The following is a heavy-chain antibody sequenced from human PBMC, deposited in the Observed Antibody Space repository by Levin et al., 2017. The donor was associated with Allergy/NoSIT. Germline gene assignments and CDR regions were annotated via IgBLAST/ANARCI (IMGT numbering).Heavy chain of an antibody. CDR3: AKEKGITIFGVVIDHWFDP. CDR2: ISGSGGST. D-gene: IGHD3-3*01. CDR1: GFTFSSYA. V-gene: IGHV3-23*01. Sequence: LSLTCAASGFTFSSYAMSWVRQAPGKGLEWVSAISGSGGSTYYADSVKGRFTISRDNSKNTLYLQMNSLRAEDTAVYYCAKEKGITIFGVVIDHWFDPWGQGTLVTVSS. J-gene: IGHJ5*02.